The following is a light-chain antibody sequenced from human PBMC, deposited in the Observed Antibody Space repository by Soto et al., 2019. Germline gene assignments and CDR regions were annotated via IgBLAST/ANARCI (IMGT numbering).Light chain of an antibody. CDR1: SSNIGAGYD. CDR2: RNS. Sequence: QSVLTQPPSVSGAPGQRVTISCTGSSSNIGAGYDVHWYQQLPGTAPKLLIYRNSNRPSGVPDRFSGSKSGTSASLAITGLQAEDEADEYCQSYDSSLSGYVFGTGTKLTVL. J-gene: IGLJ1*01. V-gene: IGLV1-40*01. CDR3: QSYDSSLSGYV.